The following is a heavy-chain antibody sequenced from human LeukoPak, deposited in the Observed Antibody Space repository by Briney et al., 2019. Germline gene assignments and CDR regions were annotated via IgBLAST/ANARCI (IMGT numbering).Heavy chain of an antibody. CDR3: ARDFRAAAGLGFKQ. J-gene: IGHJ1*01. CDR1: GGTFSSYA. CDR2: IIPILGIA. D-gene: IGHD6-13*01. Sequence: GASVKVSCKASGGTFSSYAISWVRQAPGQGLEWMGRIIPILGIANYAQKFQGRVTITADKSTSTAYMELSSLRSEDTAVYYCARDFRAAAGLGFKQWAQGTLVTVLS. V-gene: IGHV1-69*04.